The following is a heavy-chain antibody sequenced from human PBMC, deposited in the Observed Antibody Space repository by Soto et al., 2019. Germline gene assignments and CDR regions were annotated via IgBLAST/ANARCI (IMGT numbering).Heavy chain of an antibody. V-gene: IGHV3-23*01. Sequence: GGSLRLSCAASGFTFSSYAMSWVRQAPGKGLEWVSAISGSGGSTYYADSVKGRFTISRDNSKNTLYLQMNSLRAEDTAVYYCAKRIGVTAMVPLAYYYGMDVWGQGTTVTVSS. D-gene: IGHD5-18*01. J-gene: IGHJ6*02. CDR3: AKRIGVTAMVPLAYYYGMDV. CDR2: ISGSGGST. CDR1: GFTFSSYA.